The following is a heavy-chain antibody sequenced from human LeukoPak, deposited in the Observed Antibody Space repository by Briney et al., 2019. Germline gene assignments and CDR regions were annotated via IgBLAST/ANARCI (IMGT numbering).Heavy chain of an antibody. J-gene: IGHJ4*02. CDR1: GYTFTGYY. Sequence: ASVKVSCKASGYTFTGYYMHWVRQAPGQGLEWMGWINPNSGGTNYAQKFQGRVTMTRDTSISTAYMELSRLRPEDTAVYYCARGQYDFWSGSPSSYFDYWGQGTLVTVSS. D-gene: IGHD3-3*01. CDR2: INPNSGGT. CDR3: ARGQYDFWSGSPSSYFDY. V-gene: IGHV1-2*02.